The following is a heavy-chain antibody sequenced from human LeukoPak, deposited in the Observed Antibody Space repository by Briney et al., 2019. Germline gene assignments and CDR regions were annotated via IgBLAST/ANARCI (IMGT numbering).Heavy chain of an antibody. D-gene: IGHD2-8*02. Sequence: ASVKVSCKASGGTFSSYAISWVRQAPGQGLEWMGGIIPIFGTANYAQKFQGRVTITTDESTSTAYMELSSLRSEDTAVYYCARGGGVARESTSPQDRPYYVDVWGKGTTVTVSS. CDR1: GGTFSSYA. CDR3: ARGGGVARESTSPQDRPYYVDV. CDR2: IIPIFGTA. J-gene: IGHJ6*03. V-gene: IGHV1-69*05.